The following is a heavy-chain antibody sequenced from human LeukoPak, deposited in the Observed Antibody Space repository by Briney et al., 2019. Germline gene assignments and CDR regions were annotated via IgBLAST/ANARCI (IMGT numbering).Heavy chain of an antibody. J-gene: IGHJ4*02. CDR2: IYTSGST. D-gene: IGHD2-2*01. CDR1: GGSISSGSYY. CDR3: ARKRAPIVVVPAARDFDY. V-gene: IGHV4-61*02. Sequence: SQTLSLTCTVSGGSISSGSYYWSWIRQPAGKGLEWIGRIYTSGSTNYNPSLKSRVTISVDTSKNQFSLKLSSVTAADTAVYYCARKRAPIVVVPAARDFDYWGQGTLVTVSS.